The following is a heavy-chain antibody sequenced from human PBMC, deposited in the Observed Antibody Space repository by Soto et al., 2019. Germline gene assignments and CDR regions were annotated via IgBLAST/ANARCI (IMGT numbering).Heavy chain of an antibody. CDR2: TYYRSNWRH. CDR3: ERGVAGSGFDL. Sequence: SQTLSLTCAISGDSVSSNTAAWNWIRSSPSRGLEWLGRTYYRSNWRHDYAVSVKSRITVNPDTYKNHFSLQLNSVTPDDTAVYCCERGVAGSGFDLWGQGTLVTVSS. CDR1: GDSVSSNTAA. V-gene: IGHV6-1*01. D-gene: IGHD6-19*01. J-gene: IGHJ4*02.